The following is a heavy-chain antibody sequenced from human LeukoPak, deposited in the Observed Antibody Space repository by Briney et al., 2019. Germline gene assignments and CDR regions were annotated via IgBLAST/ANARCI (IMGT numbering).Heavy chain of an antibody. CDR3: GRVAVDGPTGWFDS. CDR2: ISSTRPYI. Sequence: PGGSLRLSCAASGFALRSYTVTWVRQAPGKGLEWVSSISSTRPYIYHAESVKGRFRISLHNVDYAFNLQMSSLRNGDTAFYYCGRVAVDGPTGWFDSWGQGTLVTVSS. D-gene: IGHD6-19*01. V-gene: IGHV3-21*01. J-gene: IGHJ5*01. CDR1: GFALRSYT.